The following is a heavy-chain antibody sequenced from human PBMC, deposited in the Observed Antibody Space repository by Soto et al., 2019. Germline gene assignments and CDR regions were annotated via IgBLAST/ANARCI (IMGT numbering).Heavy chain of an antibody. CDR3: ATQDRLGYCSGGSCSTDDD. V-gene: IGHV3-11*01. J-gene: IGHJ4*02. CDR2: ISSSGSTI. CDR1: GFTFSDYY. D-gene: IGHD2-15*01. Sequence: GGSLRLSCAASGFTFSDYYMSWIRQAPGKGLEWVSYISSSGSTIYYADSVKGRFTISRDNAKNSLYLQMNSLRAEDTAVYYCATQDRLGYCSGGSCSTDDDWGQGTLVTVSS.